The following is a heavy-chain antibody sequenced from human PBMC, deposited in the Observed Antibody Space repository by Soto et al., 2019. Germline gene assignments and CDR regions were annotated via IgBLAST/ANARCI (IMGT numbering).Heavy chain of an antibody. D-gene: IGHD4-17*01. Sequence: SLRLSCAASGFTFSSYSMNWVRHAPGKGLEWVSYISTSSRTRYYADSVKGLFTISRDNAKNSLYLQMNSLRDEDTAVYFCARDYGDYAAETYYDYAMDVWGQGTTVTVSS. CDR3: ARDYGDYAAETYYDYAMDV. CDR1: GFTFSSYS. V-gene: IGHV3-48*02. CDR2: ISTSSRTR. J-gene: IGHJ6*02.